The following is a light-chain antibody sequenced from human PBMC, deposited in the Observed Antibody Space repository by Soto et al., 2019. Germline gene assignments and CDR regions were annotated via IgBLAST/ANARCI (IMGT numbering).Light chain of an antibody. CDR1: QSISRW. V-gene: IGKV1-5*01. Sequence: DIQMTQSPCTLSASVGDRGTITCRASQSISRWLVWYQQKPGKAPKVRIYDVSSLASGVPSRFSGSGSGTEFTLTISSLQPDDFATYYCQQYNSYPWTFGQGTKVEIK. J-gene: IGKJ1*01. CDR2: DVS. CDR3: QQYNSYPWT.